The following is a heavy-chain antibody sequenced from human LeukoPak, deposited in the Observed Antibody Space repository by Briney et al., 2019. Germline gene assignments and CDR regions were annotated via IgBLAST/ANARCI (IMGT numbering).Heavy chain of an antibody. CDR3: ARDFSAYSGSYYFNY. CDR2: INPSGGST. CDR1: GYTFTSYY. V-gene: IGHV1-46*01. Sequence: GASVKVSCKASGYTFTSYYMHWVRQAPGQGLEWMGIINPSGGSTSYAQEFQGRVTMTRDTSTSTVYMELSSLRSEDTAVYYCARDFSAYSGSYYFNYWGQGTLVTVSS. J-gene: IGHJ4*02. D-gene: IGHD1-26*01.